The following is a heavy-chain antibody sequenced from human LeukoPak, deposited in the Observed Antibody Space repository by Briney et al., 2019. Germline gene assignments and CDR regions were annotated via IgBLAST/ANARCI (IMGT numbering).Heavy chain of an antibody. CDR1: GFTFSSYA. J-gene: IGHJ3*02. CDR3: AKQYYYDSRGYSHAFDI. Sequence: PGGSLRLPCAASGFTFSSYAMSWVRQAPGKGLEWVSAISDSGGDTYCADSVKGRFTISRDNSKNTLYLQMNSLRAEDTALYYCAKQYYYDSRGYSHAFDIWGQGTMVTVSS. V-gene: IGHV3-23*01. CDR2: ISDSGGDT. D-gene: IGHD3-22*01.